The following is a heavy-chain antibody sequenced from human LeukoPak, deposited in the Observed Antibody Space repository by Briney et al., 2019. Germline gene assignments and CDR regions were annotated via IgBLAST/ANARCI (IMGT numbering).Heavy chain of an antibody. Sequence: SETLSLTCTVSGGSISSYYWSWIRQPAGKGLEWIGRIYTSGSTNYNPSLKSRVTMSVDTSKNQFTLKLSSVTAADTAVYYCARDPHDSSGYYHFDYWGQGTLVTVSS. D-gene: IGHD3-22*01. CDR1: GGSISSYY. CDR3: ARDPHDSSGYYHFDY. V-gene: IGHV4-4*07. J-gene: IGHJ4*02. CDR2: IYTSGST.